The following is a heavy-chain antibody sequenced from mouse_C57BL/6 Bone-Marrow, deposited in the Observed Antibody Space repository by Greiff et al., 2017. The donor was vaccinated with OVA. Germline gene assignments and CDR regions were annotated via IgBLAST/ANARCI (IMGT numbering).Heavy chain of an antibody. CDR2: ISSGGSYT. D-gene: IGHD2-3*01. J-gene: IGHJ3*01. CDR3: ARQRRVYDGYYLFAY. Sequence: EVQLVESGGDLVKPGGSLKLSCAASGFTFSSYGMSWVRQTPDKRLEWVATISSGGSYTYYPDSVKGRFTISRDNAKNTLYLQMSSLKSEDTAMYYCARQRRVYDGYYLFAYWGQGTLVTVSA. CDR1: GFTFSSYG. V-gene: IGHV5-6*01.